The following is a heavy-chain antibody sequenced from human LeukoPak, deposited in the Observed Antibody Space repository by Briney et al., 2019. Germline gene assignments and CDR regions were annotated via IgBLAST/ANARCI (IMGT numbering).Heavy chain of an antibody. D-gene: IGHD1-26*01. J-gene: IGHJ4*02. Sequence: GRSLRLSCAASGFTFSSYAMHWVRQAPGKGLEWVAVISYDGSNKYYADSVKGRFTISRDNSKNTLYLQMNSLRAEDTAVYYCAKDQGGSYQSYYFDYWGQGTLVTVSS. V-gene: IGHV3-30-3*01. CDR2: ISYDGSNK. CDR3: AKDQGGSYQSYYFDY. CDR1: GFTFSSYA.